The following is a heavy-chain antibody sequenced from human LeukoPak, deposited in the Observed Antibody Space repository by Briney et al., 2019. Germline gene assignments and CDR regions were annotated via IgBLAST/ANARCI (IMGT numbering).Heavy chain of an antibody. CDR1: GGSISSSSYY. D-gene: IGHD2-2*01. CDR3: ARHEGYCSSTSCYQLYYGMDV. V-gene: IGHV4-39*01. J-gene: IGHJ6*02. Sequence: PSETLSLTCTVSGGSISSSSYYWGWIRQPPGKGLEWIGSIYYSGSTYYNPSLKNRVTISVDTSKNQFSLKLSSVTAADTAVYYCARHEGYCSSTSCYQLYYGMDVWGQGTTVTVSS. CDR2: IYYSGST.